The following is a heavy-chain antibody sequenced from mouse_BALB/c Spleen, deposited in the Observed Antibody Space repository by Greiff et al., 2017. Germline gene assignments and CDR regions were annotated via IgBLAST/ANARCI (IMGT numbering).Heavy chain of an antibody. CDR2: INPSNGRT. CDR1: GYTFTSYW. Sequence: QVQLQQPGAELVKPGASVKLSCKASGYTFTSYWMNWLKQRPGQGLEWIGEINPSNGRTNYNEKFKSKATLTVDKSSSTAYMQLSSLTSEDSAVYYCARSYGNYVGFAYWGQGTLVTVSA. D-gene: IGHD2-10*02. V-gene: IGHV1S81*02. J-gene: IGHJ3*01. CDR3: ARSYGNYVGFAY.